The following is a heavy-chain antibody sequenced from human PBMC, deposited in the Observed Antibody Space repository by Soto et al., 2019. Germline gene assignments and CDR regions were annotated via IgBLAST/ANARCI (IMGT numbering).Heavy chain of an antibody. CDR3: ARETSAAGTGWFDP. CDR2: MNPNSGNT. V-gene: IGHV1-8*01. J-gene: IGHJ5*02. Sequence: QVQLVQSGAEVKKPGASVKVSCKASGYTFTSYDINWVRQATGQGLEWMGWMNPNSGNTGYAQKFQGRITMTRNTTIRTAYIALNSLRSEDTAVYFCARETSAAGTGWFDPWGQGTVVTVSS. CDR1: GYTFTSYD. D-gene: IGHD6-13*01.